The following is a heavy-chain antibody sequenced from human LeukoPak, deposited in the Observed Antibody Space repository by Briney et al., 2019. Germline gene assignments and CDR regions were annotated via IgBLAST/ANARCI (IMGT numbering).Heavy chain of an antibody. CDR1: GGSISSGGYY. D-gene: IGHD3-22*01. CDR3: ARGHYDYYDSSGYHPLDFHY. J-gene: IGHJ4*02. Sequence: SQTLSLTCTVSGGSISSGGYYWSWIRQHPGKGLEWIGYIYYNESTYYNPSLKSRVTQSVDTSKNQFSLELSSVTAADTAVYYCARGHYDYYDSSGYHPLDFHYWGQGTLVTVSS. CDR2: IYYNEST. V-gene: IGHV4-31*03.